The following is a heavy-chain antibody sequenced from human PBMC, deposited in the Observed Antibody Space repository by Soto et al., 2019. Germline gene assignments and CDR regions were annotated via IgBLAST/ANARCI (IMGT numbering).Heavy chain of an antibody. J-gene: IGHJ6*02. V-gene: IGHV3-33*01. CDR2: IWYDGSNK. D-gene: IGHD3-10*01. Sequence: PGGSLRLSCAASGFTFSSYGMHWVRQAPGKGLEWVAVIWYDGSNKYYADSVKGRFTISRDNSKNTLYLQMNSLRAEDTAVYYCARDEQYYYGSGPLPGYYYGMDVWGQGTTVTVSS. CDR1: GFTFSSYG. CDR3: ARDEQYYYGSGPLPGYYYGMDV.